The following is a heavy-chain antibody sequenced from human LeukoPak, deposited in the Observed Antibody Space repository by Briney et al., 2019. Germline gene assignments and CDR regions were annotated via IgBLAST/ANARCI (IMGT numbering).Heavy chain of an antibody. CDR3: VKDGSYYFDY. Sequence: SGGSLRLSCAASGFTFSTYNMNWVRQAPGKGLEWVSAVGGTDGRTYYAAFVKGRFTIYRDNSKNTLYLQMNSLRAEDTAVYYCVKDGSYYFDYWGQGTLVTVSS. CDR2: VGGTDGRT. CDR1: GFTFSTYN. J-gene: IGHJ4*02. V-gene: IGHV3-23*01.